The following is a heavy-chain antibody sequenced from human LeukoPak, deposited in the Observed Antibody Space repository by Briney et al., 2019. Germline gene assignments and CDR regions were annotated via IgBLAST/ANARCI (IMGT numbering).Heavy chain of an antibody. V-gene: IGHV3-7*01. Sequence: GGSLRLSCAASAFTFSSYWMSWVRQAPGKGLEWVANIKQDGSEKYYVDSVKGRFTISRDNAKNSLYLQMNSLRAEDTAVCYCARLGYCSGGSCYSYYFDYWGQGTLVTVSS. J-gene: IGHJ4*02. CDR3: ARLGYCSGGSCYSYYFDY. D-gene: IGHD2-15*01. CDR1: AFTFSSYW. CDR2: IKQDGSEK.